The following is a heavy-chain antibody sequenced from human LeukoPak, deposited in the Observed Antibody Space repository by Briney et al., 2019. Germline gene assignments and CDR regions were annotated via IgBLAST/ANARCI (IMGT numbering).Heavy chain of an antibody. CDR1: GFTFSRYA. J-gene: IGHJ4*02. V-gene: IGHV3-23*01. CDR3: AKDQTFRSSGHYTYFDY. D-gene: IGHD3-22*01. Sequence: PGGSLRLSCAASGFTFSRYAMSWVRQAPGKGLEWVSALGVSVSGYGGSTYYADSVKGRFTISRDNSKNTLYLQMNSLRAEDTAVYYCAKDQTFRSSGHYTYFDYWGQGALVTVSS. CDR2: LGVSVSGYGGST.